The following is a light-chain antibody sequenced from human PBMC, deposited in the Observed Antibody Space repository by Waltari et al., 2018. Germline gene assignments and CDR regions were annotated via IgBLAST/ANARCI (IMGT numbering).Light chain of an antibody. V-gene: IGLV2-11*01. CDR2: DVS. Sequence: QSALTQPRSVSGSPGQSVTNSCTGTSRNVGTYDSVSWSQQYPGKPPKLMIFDVSKRPSGVPDRFSGSKSANTASLTISGLQPADEADYYCCSYAGQYTWVFGGGTKLTVL. J-gene: IGLJ3*02. CDR3: CSYAGQYTWV. CDR1: SRNVGTYDS.